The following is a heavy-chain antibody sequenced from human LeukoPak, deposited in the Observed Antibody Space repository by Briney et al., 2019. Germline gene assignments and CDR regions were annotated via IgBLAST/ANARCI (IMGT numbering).Heavy chain of an antibody. CDR1: GFTFSSYS. Sequence: GGSLRLSCAASGFTFSSYSMNWVRQAPGKGLEWVSYISSSSSTIYYADSVKGRFTISRDNAKNSLYLQMNSLRAEDTAVYYCARGPYTLIDYWGQGTLVTVSS. CDR3: ARGPYTLIDY. J-gene: IGHJ4*02. V-gene: IGHV3-48*04. D-gene: IGHD2-8*01. CDR2: ISSSSSTI.